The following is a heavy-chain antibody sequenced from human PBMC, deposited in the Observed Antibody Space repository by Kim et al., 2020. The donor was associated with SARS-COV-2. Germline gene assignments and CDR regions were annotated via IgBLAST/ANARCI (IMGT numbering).Heavy chain of an antibody. D-gene: IGHD7-27*01. CDR3: ARETGGGKGSFHF. Sequence: YAVSVKSRITINPDTTKNQFSLHLNSVPPEDTAVYYCARETGGGKGSFHFWSQGTMVTVSS. J-gene: IGHJ3*01. V-gene: IGHV6-1*01.